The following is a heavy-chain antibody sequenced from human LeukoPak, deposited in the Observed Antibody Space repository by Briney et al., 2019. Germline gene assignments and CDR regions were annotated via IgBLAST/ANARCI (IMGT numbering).Heavy chain of an antibody. CDR1: GFTFSSYS. CDR3: ARDADDSSGYY. D-gene: IGHD3-22*01. J-gene: IGHJ4*02. Sequence: GGSLRLSCAASGFTFSSYSMNWVRQAPGKGLEWVSSISSRSSYIYYADSVKGRFTISRDNAKNSLYLQMNSLRAEDTAVYYCARDADDSSGYYWGQGTLVTVSS. V-gene: IGHV3-21*01. CDR2: ISSRSSYI.